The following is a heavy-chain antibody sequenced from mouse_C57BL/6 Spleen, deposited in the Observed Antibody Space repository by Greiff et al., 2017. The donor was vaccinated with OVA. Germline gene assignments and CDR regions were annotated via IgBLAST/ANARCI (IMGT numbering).Heavy chain of an antibody. D-gene: IGHD1-1*01. J-gene: IGHJ4*01. CDR3: ARGGLFGIYYGSSYLDY. CDR2: INPNNGGT. CDR1: GYTFTDYY. Sequence: EVQLQQSGPELVKPGASVKISCKASGYTFTDYYMNWVKQSHGKSLEWIGDINPNNGGTSYNQKFKGKATLTVDKSSSTAYMELRSLTSEDSAVYYCARGGLFGIYYGSSYLDYWGQGTSVTVSS. V-gene: IGHV1-26*01.